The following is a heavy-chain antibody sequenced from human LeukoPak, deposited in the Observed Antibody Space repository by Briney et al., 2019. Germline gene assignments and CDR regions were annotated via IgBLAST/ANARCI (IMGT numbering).Heavy chain of an antibody. D-gene: IGHD6-6*01. Sequence: ASVKVSCKASGYTFTSYGISWVRQAPGQGLEWMGWISAYNGNTNYAQKLQGRVTMTTDTSTSTAYMELRSLRSDDTAVYYCARGLIAARIVDYYMDVWGKGTTVTVSS. V-gene: IGHV1-18*01. CDR2: ISAYNGNT. J-gene: IGHJ6*03. CDR3: ARGLIAARIVDYYMDV. CDR1: GYTFTSYG.